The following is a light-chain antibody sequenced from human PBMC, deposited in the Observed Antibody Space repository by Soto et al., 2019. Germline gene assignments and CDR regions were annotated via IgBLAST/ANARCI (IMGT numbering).Light chain of an antibody. V-gene: IGKV1-27*01. CDR1: QGIANY. CDR2: TAS. Sequence: DIQMTQSPSSLSASVGDRVTITCRARQGIANYLVWYQQKPGKVPKLLIYTASTLQSGVPSRFSGSGSGTDFTLTISSLQPEDVATYYCQKYDSAPWTFGQGTTVEIK. CDR3: QKYDSAPWT. J-gene: IGKJ1*01.